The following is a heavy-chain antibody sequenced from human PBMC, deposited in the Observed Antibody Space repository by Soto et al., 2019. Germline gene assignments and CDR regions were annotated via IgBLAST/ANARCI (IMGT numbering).Heavy chain of an antibody. CDR3: ARGPSSDKVDY. J-gene: IGHJ4*02. Sequence: SETLSLTCTVSGGSLSSGGYFWSWIRQPPGGGLEWIGHIYNIGTTYSNPSLQSQVTISLDTSKNQFSLKLSSVTAADTAVYYCARGPSSDKVDYWGQGTLVTVSS. D-gene: IGHD3-10*01. CDR1: GGSLSSGGYF. CDR2: IYNIGTT. V-gene: IGHV4-30-4*01.